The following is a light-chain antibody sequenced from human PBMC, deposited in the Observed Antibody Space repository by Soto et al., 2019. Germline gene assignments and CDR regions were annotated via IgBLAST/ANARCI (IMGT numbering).Light chain of an antibody. CDR3: QQYNNWPPLT. V-gene: IGKV1-5*01. J-gene: IGKJ4*01. CDR1: QSISSW. Sequence: DIQMTQSPSTLSASVGDRVTITCRANQSISSWLAWYQQKPGKAPKLLIYDASSLESGVPSRFSGSGSGTEFTLTISSLQSEDFAVYYCQQYNNWPPLTFGGGTKVDIK. CDR2: DAS.